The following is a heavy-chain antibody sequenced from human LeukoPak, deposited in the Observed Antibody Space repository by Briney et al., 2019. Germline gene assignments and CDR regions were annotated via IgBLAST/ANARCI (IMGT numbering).Heavy chain of an antibody. CDR1: GYTLTELS. Sequence: ASVKVSCKVSGYTLTELSMHWVRQAPGKGLEWMGGFDPEDGETIYAQKFQGRVTMTEDTSTDTAYMELSSLRSEDTAVYYSATGRLTFGSGSHPLDYWGQGTLVTVSS. CDR3: ATGRLTFGSGSHPLDY. D-gene: IGHD3-10*01. J-gene: IGHJ4*02. V-gene: IGHV1-24*01. CDR2: FDPEDGET.